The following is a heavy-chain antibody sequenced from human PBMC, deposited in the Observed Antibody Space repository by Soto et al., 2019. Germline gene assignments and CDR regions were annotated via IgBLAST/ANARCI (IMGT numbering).Heavy chain of an antibody. CDR1: GGTFSSYT. D-gene: IGHD4-17*01. CDR2: IIPILGIA. V-gene: IGHV1-69*02. Sequence: ASVKVSCKASGGTFSSYTISWVRQAPGQGLEWMGRIIPILGIANYAQKFQGRVTITADKSTSTAYMEQSSLRSEDTAVYYCARSLNLDYGDFDYFDYWGQGTLVTVSS. CDR3: ARSLNLDYGDFDYFDY. J-gene: IGHJ4*02.